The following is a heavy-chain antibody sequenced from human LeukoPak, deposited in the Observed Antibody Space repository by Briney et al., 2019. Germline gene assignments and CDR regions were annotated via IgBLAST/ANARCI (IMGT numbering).Heavy chain of an antibody. CDR1: GFTFSSYW. V-gene: IGHV3-7*01. CDR3: SSGWYKYYLDY. Sequence: PGGSLRLSCAASGFTFSSYWMSWVRQAPGKGLEWVANIKQDGSERYYVDSVKGRFTISRDNAKNSLYLQMNSLRAEDTAVYYCSSGWYKYYLDYWGQGTLVTVSS. J-gene: IGHJ4*02. D-gene: IGHD6-19*01. CDR2: IKQDGSER.